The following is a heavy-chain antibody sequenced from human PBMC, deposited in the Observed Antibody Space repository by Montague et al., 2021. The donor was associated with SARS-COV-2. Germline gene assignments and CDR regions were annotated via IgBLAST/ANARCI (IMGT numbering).Heavy chain of an antibody. V-gene: IGHV4-39*01. CDR2: IYYSGST. Sequence: DTLSLSCTVSGGSISSSSYDWGWIRQPPGKGLEWIGSIYYSGSTYYNPSLKSRVTISVDTSKNQFSLKLSSVTAADTAVYYCARLHCSSTSCYYLFFAETSHFDYWGQGTLVTVSS. J-gene: IGHJ4*02. CDR1: GGSISSSSYD. D-gene: IGHD2-2*01. CDR3: ARLHCSSTSCYYLFFAETSHFDY.